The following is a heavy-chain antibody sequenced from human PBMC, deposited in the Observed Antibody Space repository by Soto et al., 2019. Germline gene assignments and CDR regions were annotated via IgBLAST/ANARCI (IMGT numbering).Heavy chain of an antibody. CDR1: GFTFSNAW. CDR3: TTGEYDYIWGLFDY. J-gene: IGHJ4*02. D-gene: IGHD3-16*01. V-gene: IGHV3-15*01. CDR2: IKSKTDGGTT. Sequence: EVQLVESGGGLVKPGGSLRLSCAASGFTFSNAWMSWVRQAPGKGLEWVGRIKSKTDGGTTDYAAPVKGRFTISRDDSKNTLYLQMNSLKTEDTAVYYCTTGEYDYIWGLFDYWGQGTLVTVSS.